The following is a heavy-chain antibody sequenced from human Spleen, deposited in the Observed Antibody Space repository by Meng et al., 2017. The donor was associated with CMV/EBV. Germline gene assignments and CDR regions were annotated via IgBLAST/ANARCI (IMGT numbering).Heavy chain of an antibody. D-gene: IGHD2/OR15-2a*01. V-gene: IGHV3-30*18. CDR3: AKWHSDSFFYHAMDV. Sequence: GESLKISCAASGFIVSSNYMNWVRQAPGKGLEWVAVISYDGSNKYYADSVKGRFTISRDNSKNTLYLQMKSLRAEDTAVYYCAKWHSDSFFYHAMDVWGQGTTVTVSS. CDR2: ISYDGSNK. J-gene: IGHJ6*02. CDR1: GFIVSSNY.